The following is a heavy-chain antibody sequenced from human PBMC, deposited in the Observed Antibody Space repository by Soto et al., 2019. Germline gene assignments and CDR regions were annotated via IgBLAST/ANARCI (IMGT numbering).Heavy chain of an antibody. CDR3: ARVHSIRNWFDP. CDR2: ISAYNGNT. V-gene: IGHV1-18*01. D-gene: IGHD1-20*01. CDR1: GYTFTSYG. Sequence: ASVKVSCKASGYTFTSYGISWVRQAPGQGLEWMGWISAYNGNTNYAQKLQGRVTMTTDTSTSTAYVELRSLRSDDTAVYYCARVHSIRNWFDPWGQGTLVTVSS. J-gene: IGHJ5*02.